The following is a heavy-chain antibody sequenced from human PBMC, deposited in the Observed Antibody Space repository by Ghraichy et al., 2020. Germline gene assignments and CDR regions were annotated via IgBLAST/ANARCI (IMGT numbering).Heavy chain of an antibody. V-gene: IGHV4-4*07. D-gene: IGHD3-10*01. Sequence: SETLSLTCTVSGGSISSYFWSWIRQPAGKGLEWIGRINSSGSTSHNPSLKSRVTMSVDTSKNQFSLRLRSVTAADTAVYYCARVGEQPGLRGGGLDVWGQGTTVTVSS. J-gene: IGHJ6*02. CDR1: GGSISSYF. CDR2: INSSGST. CDR3: ARVGEQPGLRGGGLDV.